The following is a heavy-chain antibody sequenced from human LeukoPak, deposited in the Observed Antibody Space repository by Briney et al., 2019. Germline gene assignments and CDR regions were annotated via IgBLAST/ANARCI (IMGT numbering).Heavy chain of an antibody. CDR3: ARATYGEGYSSSWTAFDY. J-gene: IGHJ4*02. D-gene: IGHD6-13*01. CDR1: GFTFSTYD. V-gene: IGHV3-30*03. Sequence: PGRSLRLSCAASGFTFSTYDMHWVRQAPGKGLEWVTVMSYDGSNKYYADSVKGRFTISRDNSKNTLYLQMNSLRAEDTAVYYCARATYGEGYSSSWTAFDYWGQGTLVTVSS. CDR2: MSYDGSNK.